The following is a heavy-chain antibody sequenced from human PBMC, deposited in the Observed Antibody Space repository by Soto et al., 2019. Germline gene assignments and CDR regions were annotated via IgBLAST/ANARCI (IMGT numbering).Heavy chain of an antibody. Sequence: PGGSLRLSCAASGFTFSSYWMHWVRQVPGKGLVWVSRINSDASTTDYADSVKGRFTISRDNTKNTLYLQMNSLRADDTAVYYCAGESNTTPYFDYWGQGALVTVSS. CDR2: INSDASTT. V-gene: IGHV3-74*01. CDR1: GFTFSSYW. CDR3: AGESNTTPYFDY. J-gene: IGHJ4*02. D-gene: IGHD1-1*01.